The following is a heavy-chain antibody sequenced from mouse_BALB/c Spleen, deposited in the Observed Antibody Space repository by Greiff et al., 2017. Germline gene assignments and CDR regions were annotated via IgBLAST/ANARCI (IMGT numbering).Heavy chain of an antibody. CDR3: ARSWDVDY. Sequence: DVKLVESGGGLVQPGGSRKLSCAASGFTFSSFGMHWVRQAPEKGLEWVAYISSGSSTIYYADTVKGRFTISRDNPKNTLFLQMTSLRSEDTAMYYCARSWDVDYWGQGTTLTVSS. J-gene: IGHJ2*01. V-gene: IGHV5-17*02. CDR2: ISSGSSTI. D-gene: IGHD4-1*01. CDR1: GFTFSSFG.